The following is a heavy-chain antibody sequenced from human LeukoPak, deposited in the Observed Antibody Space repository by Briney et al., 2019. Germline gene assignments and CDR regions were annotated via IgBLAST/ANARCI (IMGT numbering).Heavy chain of an antibody. J-gene: IGHJ1*01. D-gene: IGHD6-6*01. CDR3: VRLLQYSSSSRYIQH. Sequence: SETLSLTCTVSGGSISSSSYYWGWIRQPPGKGLEWIGSIYYIGITYYKPSLKSRVTISVDTSKSQFSLKLSSVTAADTAIYYCVRLLQYSSSSRYIQHWGQGTLVTVSS. CDR2: IYYIGIT. CDR1: GGSISSSSYY. V-gene: IGHV4-39*01.